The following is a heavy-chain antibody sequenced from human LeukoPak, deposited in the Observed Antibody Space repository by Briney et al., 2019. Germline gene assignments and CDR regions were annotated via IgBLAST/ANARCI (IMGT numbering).Heavy chain of an antibody. D-gene: IGHD3-3*01. CDR1: GYTFTSYG. CDR3: ARMADFWSGYYSVY. Sequence: ASVKVSCKATGYTFTSYGTSWVRQAPGQGLEWIGWLSAYNGNTNYAQKLQGRVTMTTDTSTSTAYMELRSLRSDDTAVYYCARMADFWSGYYSVYWGQGTLVTVSS. J-gene: IGHJ4*02. V-gene: IGHV1-18*01. CDR2: LSAYNGNT.